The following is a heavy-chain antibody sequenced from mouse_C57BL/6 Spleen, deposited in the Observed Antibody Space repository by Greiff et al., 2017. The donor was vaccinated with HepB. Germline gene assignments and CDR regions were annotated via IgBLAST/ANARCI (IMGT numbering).Heavy chain of an antibody. J-gene: IGHJ3*01. Sequence: EVKLMESEGGLVQPGSSMKLSCTASGFTFSDYYMAWVRQVPEKGLEWVANINYDGSSTYYLDSLKSRFIISRDNAKNILYLQMSSLKSEDTATYYCARGGDYGNSWFAYWGQGTLVTVSA. CDR2: INYDGSST. D-gene: IGHD2-1*01. CDR3: ARGGDYGNSWFAY. V-gene: IGHV5-16*01. CDR1: GFTFSDYY.